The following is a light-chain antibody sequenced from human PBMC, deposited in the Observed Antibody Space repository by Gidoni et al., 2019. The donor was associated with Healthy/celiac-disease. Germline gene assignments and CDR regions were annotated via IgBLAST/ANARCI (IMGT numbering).Light chain of an antibody. V-gene: IGKV4-1*01. J-gene: IGKJ5*01. CDR1: PSVLYRSNTKNY. CDR3: QQYYSTPAIT. Sequence: DIMLTRSPLYLAVSLGERTTSNCQSSPSVLYRSNTKNYLAWYQQTPGQPPKLLIYWATTRESGVPDRFSGSWSGTDFPLTISSLQAEDAAFYYCQQYYSTPAITFGQGTRLEIK. CDR2: WAT.